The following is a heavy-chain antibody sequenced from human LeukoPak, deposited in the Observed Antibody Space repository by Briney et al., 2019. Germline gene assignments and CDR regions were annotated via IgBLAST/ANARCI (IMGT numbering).Heavy chain of an antibody. D-gene: IGHD3-10*01. CDR3: ARPMVRGSEYYYYGMDV. Sequence: GRSLRLSCAASGFTFSSYAMHWVRQAPGKGLEWVAVISYDGSNKYYADSVKGRFTISRDNSKNTLYLQMNSLRAEDTAVYYCARPMVRGSEYYYYGMDVWGKGTTATVSS. CDR1: GFTFSSYA. CDR2: ISYDGSNK. J-gene: IGHJ6*04. V-gene: IGHV3-30*04.